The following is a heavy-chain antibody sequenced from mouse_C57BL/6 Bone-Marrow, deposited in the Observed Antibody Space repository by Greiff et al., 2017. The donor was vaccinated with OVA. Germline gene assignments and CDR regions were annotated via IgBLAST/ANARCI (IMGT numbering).Heavy chain of an antibody. D-gene: IGHD1-1*01. V-gene: IGHV5-12*01. CDR2: ISNGGGST. CDR3: ARHDYYGSSYPAWFAY. CDR1: GFTFSDYY. Sequence: EVQGVESGGGLVQPGGSLKLSCAASGFTFSDYYMYWVRQTPEKRLEWVAYISNGGGSTYYPDTVKGRFTISRDNAKNTLYLQMSRLKSEDTAMYYCARHDYYGSSYPAWFAYWGQGTLVTVSA. J-gene: IGHJ3*01.